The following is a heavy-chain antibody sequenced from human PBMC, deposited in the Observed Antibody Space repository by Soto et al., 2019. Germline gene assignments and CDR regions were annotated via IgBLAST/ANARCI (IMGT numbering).Heavy chain of an antibody. CDR1: GGSISSSNW. V-gene: IGHV4-4*02. J-gene: IGHJ3*02. D-gene: IGHD3-3*01. CDR3: ARDRRDRITIFGVVTSDAFDI. CDR2: IYHSGST. Sequence: SETLSLTCAVSGGSISSSNWWSWVRQPPGKGLEWIGEIYHSGSTNYNPSLKSRVTISVDKSKNQFSLKLSSVTAADTAVYYCARDRRDRITIFGVVTSDAFDIWGQGTMVTVSS.